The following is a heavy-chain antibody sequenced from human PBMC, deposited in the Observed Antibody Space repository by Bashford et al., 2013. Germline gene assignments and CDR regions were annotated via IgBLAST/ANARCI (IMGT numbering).Heavy chain of an antibody. V-gene: IGHV3-23*01. Sequence: VRQAPGKGLEWVSAFSGSGGNTYYADSVKGRFTISRDNSRNTLYLQMHSLRAEDTAVYYCASWIYHPFDYLDQGTLVTVSS. CDR2: FSGSGGNT. CDR3: ASWIYHPFDY. J-gene: IGHJ4*02. D-gene: IGHD1-7*01.